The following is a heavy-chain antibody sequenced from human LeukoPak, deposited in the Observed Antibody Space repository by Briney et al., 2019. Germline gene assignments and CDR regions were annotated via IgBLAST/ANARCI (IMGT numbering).Heavy chain of an antibody. J-gene: IGHJ6*03. CDR3: ARDLVAAAGYYYYYYMDV. CDR2: VSYSGNT. Sequence: SETLSLTCTVSGGSISRSSYYWGWIRQTPGMGLEWIGSVSYSGNTDYNPSLKSRVTISVDTSKNLFSLKLSSVTAADTAVYYCARDLVAAAGYYYYYYMDVWGKGTTVTISS. CDR1: GGSISRSSYY. D-gene: IGHD6-13*01. V-gene: IGHV4-39*02.